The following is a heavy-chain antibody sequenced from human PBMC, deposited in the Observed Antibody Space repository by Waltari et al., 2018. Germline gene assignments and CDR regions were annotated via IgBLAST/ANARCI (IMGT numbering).Heavy chain of an antibody. V-gene: IGHV1-8*01. D-gene: IGHD2-15*01. CDR1: GYTFTSYD. Sequence: QVQLVQSGAEVKKPGASVKVSCKASGYTFTSYDINWVRQATGQGLEWMGWMNPNSGNTGYAQKFQGRVTMTRNTSISTAYMELSSLRSEDTAVYYCARDMRYGDVTDWYFDLWGRGTLVTVSS. CDR2: MNPNSGNT. CDR3: ARDMRYGDVTDWYFDL. J-gene: IGHJ2*01.